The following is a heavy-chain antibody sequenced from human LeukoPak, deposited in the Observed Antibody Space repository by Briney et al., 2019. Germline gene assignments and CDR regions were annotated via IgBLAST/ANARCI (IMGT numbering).Heavy chain of an antibody. V-gene: IGHV3-30*18. D-gene: IGHD1-26*01. CDR2: IAHDGSQT. CDR1: GFTFNTHG. CDR3: AKDGGSNSYWYFDL. J-gene: IGHJ2*01. Sequence: GGSLRLSCAASGFTFNTHGMHWVRQAPGKGLEWVAVIAHDGSQTYYSDSVKGRFTISRDNSKNTLYLQMRSLRAEDTAVYFCAKDGGSNSYWYFDLWGRGTLVTVSS.